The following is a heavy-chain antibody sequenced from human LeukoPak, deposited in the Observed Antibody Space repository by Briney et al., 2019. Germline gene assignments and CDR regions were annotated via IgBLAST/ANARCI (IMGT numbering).Heavy chain of an antibody. Sequence: PGGSLRLSCAPSGFTVSSNYMNWVRQAPGKGLEWVSVIYSGGSTYYADSVKGRFTISRDNSKNTLYLQMNSLRAEDTAVYYCARARPFSDYWGQGTLVTVSS. D-gene: IGHD6-6*01. CDR2: IYSGGST. CDR3: ARARPFSDY. CDR1: GFTVSSNY. V-gene: IGHV3-53*01. J-gene: IGHJ4*02.